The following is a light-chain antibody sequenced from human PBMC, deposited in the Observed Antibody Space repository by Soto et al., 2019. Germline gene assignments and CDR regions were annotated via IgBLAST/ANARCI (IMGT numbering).Light chain of an antibody. CDR1: QSISSW. V-gene: IGKV1-5*01. CDR2: DAS. Sequence: DIQMAQSPSTLSASVGDRVTITCRASQSISSWLAWYQQKPGKAPKLLIYDASSLESGVPSRFSGSGSGTEFTFTFSSLQPDDFATYYCQQYNSYSQTFGQGTKVDIK. CDR3: QQYNSYSQT. J-gene: IGKJ1*01.